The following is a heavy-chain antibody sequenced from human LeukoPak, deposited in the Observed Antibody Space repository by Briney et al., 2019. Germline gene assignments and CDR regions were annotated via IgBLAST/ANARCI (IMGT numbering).Heavy chain of an antibody. CDR1: GDSFSTSNSY. V-gene: IGHV4-39*01. Sequence: PSETLSLTCTLSGDSFSTSNSYWGWIRQPPGKGLEWLGSMFYSANTYYNPSLKSRVTISVDTSKNQLSLRLSSVTAADTAVYYCARHPHYYFDDTARWGQGTLVTGSS. CDR3: ARHPHYYFDDTAR. CDR2: MFYSANT. D-gene: IGHD3-22*01. J-gene: IGHJ4*02.